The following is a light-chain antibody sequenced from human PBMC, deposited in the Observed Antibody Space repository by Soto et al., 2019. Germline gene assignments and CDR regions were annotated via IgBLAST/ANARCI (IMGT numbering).Light chain of an antibody. V-gene: IGLV1-51*01. Sequence: QSVLTQPPSVSAAPGQKVTISCSGSSSNSGNDYVSWYQQLPGTAPKPLIYDDNKRPSGIPDRFSGSKSGTSATLVITGLQTGDEADYYCVTCDSSLSALFGGGTKVTVL. J-gene: IGLJ2*01. CDR1: SSNSGNDY. CDR3: VTCDSSLSAL. CDR2: DDN.